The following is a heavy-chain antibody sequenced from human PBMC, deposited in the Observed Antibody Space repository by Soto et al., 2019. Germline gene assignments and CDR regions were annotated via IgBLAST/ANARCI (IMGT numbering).Heavy chain of an antibody. D-gene: IGHD6-19*01. CDR3: ARDRLIAVTGLLRN. V-gene: IGHV1-18*01. J-gene: IGHJ4*02. CDR1: GYPFTSYG. CDR2: ISAYDDKT. Sequence: QVQLVQSGAEVKKPGASVKVSCKTSGYPFTSYGINWVRQAPGQGPEWMGWISAYDDKTIYSQKFXGXVXVNADTSTPTAYMEWRGLRFDDTAVYYCARDRLIAVTGLLRNWGQGTLVTVSS.